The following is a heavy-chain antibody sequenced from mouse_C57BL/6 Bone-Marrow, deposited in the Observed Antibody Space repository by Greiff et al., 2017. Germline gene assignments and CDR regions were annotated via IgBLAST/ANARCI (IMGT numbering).Heavy chain of an antibody. Sequence: VQLKESGGGLVKPGGSLKLSCAASGFTFSSYTMSWVRQTLEKRLEWVATISGGGGNTYYPDSVKGRFTISRDNAKNTLYLQMSSLRSEDTALYYCARHGYYSYWYFDVWGTGTTVTVSS. D-gene: IGHD2-3*01. CDR3: ARHGYYSYWYFDV. V-gene: IGHV5-9*01. CDR2: ISGGGGNT. CDR1: GFTFSSYT. J-gene: IGHJ1*03.